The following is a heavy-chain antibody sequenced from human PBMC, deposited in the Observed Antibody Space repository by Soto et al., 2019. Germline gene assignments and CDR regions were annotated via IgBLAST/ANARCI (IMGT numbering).Heavy chain of an antibody. CDR3: ARAGGSGGYADFDY. CDR1: GYTFTNYG. CDR2: ISAYNGNI. Sequence: QVQLVQSGAEVKKPGASVKVSCKASGYTFTNYGISWVRQAPGQGLEWMGWISAYNGNINYAQKFQGRVTMTTDTSTSSTYMDLRSLRADDTAVYYCARAGGSGGYADFDYWGQGTLVTVSS. D-gene: IGHD3-10*01. V-gene: IGHV1-18*01. J-gene: IGHJ4*02.